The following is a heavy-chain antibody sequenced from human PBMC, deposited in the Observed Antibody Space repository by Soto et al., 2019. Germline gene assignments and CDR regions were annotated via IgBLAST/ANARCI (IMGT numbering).Heavy chain of an antibody. CDR1: GGFPRRSTYY. J-gene: IGHJ4*02. CDR3: ARASTTVTTLDY. D-gene: IGHD4-17*01. Sequence: SQTLSHPSSGSGGFPRRSTYYGGWIRQPPGKGLEWIGSIYYSGSTYYNPSLKSRVTISVDTSKNQFSLKLSSVTAADTAVYYCARASTTVTTLDYWGQVTLVTVS. V-gene: IGHV4-39*07. CDR2: IYYSGST.